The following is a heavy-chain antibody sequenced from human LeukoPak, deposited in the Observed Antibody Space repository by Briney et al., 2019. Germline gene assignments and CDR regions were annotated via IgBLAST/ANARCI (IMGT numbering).Heavy chain of an antibody. D-gene: IGHD2-2*01. CDR1: GYTFIAYY. Sequence: ASVKVSCKASGYTFIAYYMHWVRQAPGQGLEWMGWINPNSGGTNYAQKFQGRVTMTRDTSVSTVYMELSRLRSDDTAVYYCARDSCSSTSCLSIDDYWGQGTLVTVSS. V-gene: IGHV1-2*02. CDR2: INPNSGGT. J-gene: IGHJ4*02. CDR3: ARDSCSSTSCLSIDDY.